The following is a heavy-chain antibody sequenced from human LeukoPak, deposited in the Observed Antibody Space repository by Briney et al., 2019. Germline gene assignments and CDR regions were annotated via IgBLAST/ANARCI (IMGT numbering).Heavy chain of an antibody. CDR3: ARRKLWSGRGGRFDP. CDR2: INHSGST. J-gene: IGHJ5*02. Sequence: SETLSLTCAVYGGSFSGYYWSWIRQPPGKGLEWIGEINHSGSTNYNPSLKSRVTISVDTSKNQFSLKLSSVTAADTAAYYCARRKLWSGRGGRFDPWGQGTLVTVSS. V-gene: IGHV4-34*01. D-gene: IGHD5-18*01. CDR1: GGSFSGYY.